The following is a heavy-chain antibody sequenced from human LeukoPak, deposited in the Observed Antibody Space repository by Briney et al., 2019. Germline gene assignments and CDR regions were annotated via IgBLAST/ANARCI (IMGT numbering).Heavy chain of an antibody. D-gene: IGHD3-22*01. CDR3: ARGQYYYDSSGYYANDTFDI. J-gene: IGHJ3*02. V-gene: IGHV1-69*05. CDR1: GGTFSSYA. Sequence: SVKVSCKASGGTFSSYAISWARQAPGQGLEWMGGIIPTFGTANYAQKFQGRVTITTDESTSTAYMELSSLRSEDTAVYYCARGQYYYDSSGYYANDTFDIWGQGTMVTVSS. CDR2: IIPTFGTA.